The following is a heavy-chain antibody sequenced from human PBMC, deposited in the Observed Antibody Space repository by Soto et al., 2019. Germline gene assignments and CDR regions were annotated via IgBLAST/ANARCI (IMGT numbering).Heavy chain of an antibody. D-gene: IGHD3-22*01. CDR3: AKPTWNYYDSSGTVDY. CDR2: ISDDGART. J-gene: IGHJ4*02. V-gene: IGHV3-23*01. Sequence: GGSLRLSCVASGFVFEVYWMHWVRQVPGKGLEWVSRISDDGARTDYADSVKGRFTISRDNSKNTLYLQMNSLRAEDTAVYYCAKPTWNYYDSSGTVDYWGQGT. CDR1: GFVFEVYW.